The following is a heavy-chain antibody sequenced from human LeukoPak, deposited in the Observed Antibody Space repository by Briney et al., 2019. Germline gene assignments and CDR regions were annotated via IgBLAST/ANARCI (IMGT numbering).Heavy chain of an antibody. CDR3: ARRGYDFWSGEGGFDY. V-gene: IGHV1-69*13. D-gene: IGHD3-3*01. CDR1: GGTFSSYA. J-gene: IGHJ4*02. CDR2: IIPIFGTA. Sequence: ASVKVSCKASGGTFSSYAISWVRQAPGQGLEWMGGIIPIFGTANYAQKFQGRVTITADESTSTAYMELSSLRSEDTAVYYCARRGYDFWSGEGGFDYWGQGTLVTVSS.